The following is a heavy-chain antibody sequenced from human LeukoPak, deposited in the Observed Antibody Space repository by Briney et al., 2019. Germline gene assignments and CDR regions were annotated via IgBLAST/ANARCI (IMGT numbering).Heavy chain of an antibody. J-gene: IGHJ3*02. CDR2: IYPGDSDT. CDR3: ARTMVDRQFAFDI. D-gene: IGHD4/OR15-4a*01. CDR1: GFSFTTYW. Sequence: KPGESLKISCKGSGFSFTTYWIGWVRQMPGKGLEWMGIIYPGDSDTRYSPSFQGQVTISADKSISTAYLQWSSLKASDTAMYYCARTMVDRQFAFDIWGQGTMVTVSS. V-gene: IGHV5-51*01.